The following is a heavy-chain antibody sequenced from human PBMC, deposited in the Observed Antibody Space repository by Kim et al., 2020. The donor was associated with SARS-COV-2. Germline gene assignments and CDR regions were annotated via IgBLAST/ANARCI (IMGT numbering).Heavy chain of an antibody. CDR2: MNPKSGDT. D-gene: IGHD2-21*01. Sequence: ASVKVSCKASGFTFSNYDINWVRQATGQGLEWMGRMNPKSGDTGFAQKFHGRLTMTRDTSISTAYMELSSLRSEDTAIYYCAKNKGDTKNYFYYGVDVWDQGTTVTVS. J-gene: IGHJ6*02. V-gene: IGHV1-8*01. CDR1: GFTFSNYD. CDR3: AKNKGDTKNYFYYGVDV.